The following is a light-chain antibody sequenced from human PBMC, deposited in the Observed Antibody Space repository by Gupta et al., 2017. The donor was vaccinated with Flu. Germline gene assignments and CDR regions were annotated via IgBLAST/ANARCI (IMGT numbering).Light chain of an antibody. CDR1: QDISNY. V-gene: IGKV1-33*01. J-gene: IGKJ3*01. Sequence: DIQMTQSPSSLSASVGDRVTITCQASQDISNYLNWYQQKPGKAPKLLIYDASNLETGVPSRFSGSGSGTDFTFTISSLQPEDIATLPRGFTFGPGTKVDIK. CDR3: GFT. CDR2: DAS.